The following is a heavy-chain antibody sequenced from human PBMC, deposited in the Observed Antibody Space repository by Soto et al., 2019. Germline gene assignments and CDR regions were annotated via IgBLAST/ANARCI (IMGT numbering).Heavy chain of an antibody. CDR3: AREKGGAEAIHI. Sequence: GASVKVSCKASGYTFTSSYLHWVRQAPGQGLEWMAIINPSGGSPSFAQKFQGRVTMTRDTSTSTVYMELSSLRSEDTAVYYCAREKGGAEAIHIWGQGIMVTVSS. J-gene: IGHJ3*02. CDR1: GYTFTSSY. CDR2: INPSGGSP. V-gene: IGHV1-46*01. D-gene: IGHD3-16*01.